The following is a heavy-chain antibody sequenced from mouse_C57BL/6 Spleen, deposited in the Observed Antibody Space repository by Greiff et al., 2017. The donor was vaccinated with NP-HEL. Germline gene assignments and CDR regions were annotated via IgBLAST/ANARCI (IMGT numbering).Heavy chain of an antibody. CDR3: ARPVDWYFDV. Sequence: VQLQQSGGDLVKPGGSLKLSCAASGFTFSSYGMSWVRQTPDKRLEWVATISSGGSYTYYPDSVKGRFTISRDNAKNTLYLQMSSLKSEDTAMYYCARPVDWYFDVWGTGTTVTVSS. V-gene: IGHV5-6*01. CDR1: GFTFSSYG. D-gene: IGHD1-1*01. CDR2: ISSGGSYT. J-gene: IGHJ1*03.